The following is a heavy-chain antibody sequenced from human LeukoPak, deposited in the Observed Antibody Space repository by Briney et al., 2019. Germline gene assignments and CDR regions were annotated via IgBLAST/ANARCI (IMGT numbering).Heavy chain of an antibody. V-gene: IGHV3-23*01. CDR1: GFTFSSYA. D-gene: IGHD2-15*01. CDR2: ISGSGGST. J-gene: IGHJ4*02. CDR3: AKVGYCSGGSCPYYFDY. Sequence: GGSLRLSCAASGFTFSSYAMSWVRRAPGKGLEWVSAISGSGGSTYYADSVKGRFTISRDNSKNTLYLQMNSLRDEDTAVYYCAKVGYCSGGSCPYYFDYWGQGTLVTVSS.